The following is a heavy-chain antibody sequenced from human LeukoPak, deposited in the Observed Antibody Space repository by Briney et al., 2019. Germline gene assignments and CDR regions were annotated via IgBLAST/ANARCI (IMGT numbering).Heavy chain of an antibody. CDR2: IYTSGST. V-gene: IGHV4-61*02. Sequence: SETLSLTCTASGVSISSGSFYWSWIRQPAGQGLVWIGSIYTSGSTNYNPSLKIRVTISVDTSKNQFSLKLSSVTAADTAVYYCAREQDYYGSGSYLVWGQGTLVTVSS. CDR1: GVSISSGSFY. D-gene: IGHD3-10*01. CDR3: AREQDYYGSGSYLV. J-gene: IGHJ4*02.